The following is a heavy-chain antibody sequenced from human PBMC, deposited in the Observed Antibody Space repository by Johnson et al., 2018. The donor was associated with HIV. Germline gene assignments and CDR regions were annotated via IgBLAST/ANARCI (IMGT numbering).Heavy chain of an antibody. CDR3: ARERGSGSYYSAFDI. Sequence: MLLVESGGGEVRPGGSLRLSCAASGFSFDDYGMSWVRKAAGKGLEWVSGICWNSGSIGESDSVKGRFTISRDNAKNSLYLQMNSLRAEDTALYYWARERGSGSYYSAFDIWGQGTMVTVSS. CDR2: ICWNSGSI. CDR1: GFSFDDYG. V-gene: IGHV3-20*04. D-gene: IGHD1-26*01. J-gene: IGHJ3*02.